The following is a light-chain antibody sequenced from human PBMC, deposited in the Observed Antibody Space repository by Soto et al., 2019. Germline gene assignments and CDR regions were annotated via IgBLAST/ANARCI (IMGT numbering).Light chain of an antibody. CDR1: QSVSTY. CDR3: QQRSNWPAIT. Sequence: EIVLTQSPATVSESPGVRATLSCRASQSVSTYLAWYQQKPGQAPRLLIYDASNRATGIPARFSGSGSGTDFTLTISSLEPEDFAVYYCQQRSNWPAITFGQGTRLEIK. V-gene: IGKV3-11*01. J-gene: IGKJ5*01. CDR2: DAS.